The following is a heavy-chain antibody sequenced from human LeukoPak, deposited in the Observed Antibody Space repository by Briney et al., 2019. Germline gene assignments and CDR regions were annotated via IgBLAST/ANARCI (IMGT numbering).Heavy chain of an antibody. V-gene: IGHV1-2*02. CDR3: AGVLTLRTGHFDY. Sequence: ASVKVSCKASGYTFTGYYVHWVRQAPGQGLEWMGWINPNSGGTNYAQKFQGRVTMTRDTSISTAYMELSRLRSDDTAVYYCAGVLTLRTGHFDYWGQGTLVTVSS. D-gene: IGHD1-1*01. J-gene: IGHJ4*02. CDR2: INPNSGGT. CDR1: GYTFTGYY.